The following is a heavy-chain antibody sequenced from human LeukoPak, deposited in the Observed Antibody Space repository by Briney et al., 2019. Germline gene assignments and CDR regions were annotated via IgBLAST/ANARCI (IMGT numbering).Heavy chain of an antibody. CDR3: AREARSWDD. CDR1: GYTFTGYC. J-gene: IGHJ4*02. Sequence: ASVTVSCKGSGYTFTGYCMHWVRQAPGQGLEWMGWINPNSGGTNYAQTFQGRVTMTRDTSISTAYMELSRLRSDDTAVYYWAREARSWDDWGQGTLVTVSS. CDR2: INPNSGGT. D-gene: IGHD6-13*01. V-gene: IGHV1-2*02.